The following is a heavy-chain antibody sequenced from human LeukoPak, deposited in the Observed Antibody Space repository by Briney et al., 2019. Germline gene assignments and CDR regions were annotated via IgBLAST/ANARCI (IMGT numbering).Heavy chain of an antibody. Sequence: PGRSLRLSCAASGFTFSGSGMHWVRQAPGKGLEWVALIWYDGSNKYYADSVKGRFTISRDNSKNTLYLQMNSLRAEDTAVYYCARRTGYNFGYWGQGTLVTVSS. CDR1: GFTFSGSG. J-gene: IGHJ4*02. D-gene: IGHD2-8*02. V-gene: IGHV3-33*01. CDR2: IWYDGSNK. CDR3: ARRTGYNFGY.